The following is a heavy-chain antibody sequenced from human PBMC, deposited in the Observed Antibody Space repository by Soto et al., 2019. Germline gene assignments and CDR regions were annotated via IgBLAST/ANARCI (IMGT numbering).Heavy chain of an antibody. Sequence: QVTLKESGPVLVKPTDTLTLTCTVSGFSLSNARMGVSWIRQPPGKALEWLAHIFSNDEKSYSTSLKSRLTIAKDTSKSQVVLTMTNMDPVDTATYSCARIRRSSGWYDSDYWGQGTLVTVSS. J-gene: IGHJ4*02. CDR1: GFSLSNARMG. CDR3: ARIRRSSGWYDSDY. CDR2: IFSNDEK. D-gene: IGHD6-19*01. V-gene: IGHV2-26*01.